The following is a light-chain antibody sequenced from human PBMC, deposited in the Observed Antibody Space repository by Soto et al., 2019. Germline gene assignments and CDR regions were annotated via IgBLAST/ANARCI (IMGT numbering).Light chain of an antibody. CDR1: QTISGNY. J-gene: IGKJ5*01. CDR2: GAS. Sequence: LVLTQSPGSLSLSVGERATFSCRASQTISGNYLALYKQKPGQAPRLLPFGASSRATGVPDRFSGSGSGTDFTLTLTILEPEDAAVYYCQFYGNSLIAFGQGTRLAI. V-gene: IGKV3-20*01. CDR3: QFYGNSLIA.